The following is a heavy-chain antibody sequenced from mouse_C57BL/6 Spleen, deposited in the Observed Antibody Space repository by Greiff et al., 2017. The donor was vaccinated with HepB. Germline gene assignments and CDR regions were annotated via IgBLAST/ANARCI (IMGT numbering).Heavy chain of an antibody. CDR3: ARSCYYDYDVVY. V-gene: IGHV1-80*01. Sequence: VQLQQSGAELVKPGASVKISCKASGYAFSSYWMNWVKQRPGQGLEWIGQIYPGDGDTNYNGKFKGKATLTADKSSSTAYMQLSSLTSEDSAVYVCARSCYYDYDVVYWGQGTTLTVSS. CDR1: GYAFSSYW. D-gene: IGHD2-4*01. CDR2: IYPGDGDT. J-gene: IGHJ2*01.